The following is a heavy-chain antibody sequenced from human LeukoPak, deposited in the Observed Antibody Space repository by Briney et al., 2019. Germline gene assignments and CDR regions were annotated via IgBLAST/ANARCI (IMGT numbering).Heavy chain of an antibody. V-gene: IGHV5-51*01. Sequence: GESLKISCKGSGYSFASYWIGWVRQMPGKGLEWMGIIYPGDSDTRYRPSFQGQVTISADKSISTAYLQWSSLKASDTAMYYCARHVPMVRGSSQGGFDPWGQGTLVTVS. J-gene: IGHJ5*02. CDR3: ARHVPMVRGSSQGGFDP. D-gene: IGHD3-10*01. CDR2: IYPGDSDT. CDR1: GYSFASYW.